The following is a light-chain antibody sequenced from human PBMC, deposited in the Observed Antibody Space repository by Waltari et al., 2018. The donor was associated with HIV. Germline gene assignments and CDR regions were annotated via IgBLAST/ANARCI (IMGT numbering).Light chain of an antibody. CDR2: DAS. V-gene: IGKV1-33*01. CDR1: QDITHL. Sequence: DIRMTQSPSSLSASVGDRVTITCQASQDITHLLTWYQQKPGTAPKLLIYDASTLEVGVSSRFSGSGSGTTFRFTITNLQPEDVGTFYCQQYANVPPITFGQGTRVEIK. CDR3: QQYANVPPIT. J-gene: IGKJ5*01.